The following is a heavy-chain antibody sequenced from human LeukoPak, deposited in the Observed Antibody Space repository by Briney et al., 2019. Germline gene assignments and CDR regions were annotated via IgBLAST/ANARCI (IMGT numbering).Heavy chain of an antibody. V-gene: IGHV1-2*02. CDR2: INPNSGGT. D-gene: IGHD6-6*01. Sequence: ASVKVSCKASGYTFTGYYMHWVRQAPGQGLEWMGWINPNSGGTNYVQKFQGRVTMTRDTSISTAYMELSRLRSDDTAVYYCARDVSSSSSKNYYYYYMDVWGKGTTVTVS. CDR1: GYTFTGYY. CDR3: ARDVSSSSSKNYYYYYMDV. J-gene: IGHJ6*03.